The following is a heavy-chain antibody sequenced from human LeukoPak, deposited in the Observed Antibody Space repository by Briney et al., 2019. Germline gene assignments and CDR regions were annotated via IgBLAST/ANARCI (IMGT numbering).Heavy chain of an antibody. D-gene: IGHD3-16*02. Sequence: PGGSLRLSCAASRFTFDDYGMSWVRQAPGKGLEWVSAINWNGGSTTYADSVRGRFTISRDNAKNSLYLQMYSLRAEDTAVYYCARGFELITFGGAIGKLNWFDSWGQGTLVTVSS. J-gene: IGHJ5*01. CDR2: INWNGGST. CDR1: RFTFDDYG. CDR3: ARGFELITFGGAIGKLNWFDS. V-gene: IGHV3-20*04.